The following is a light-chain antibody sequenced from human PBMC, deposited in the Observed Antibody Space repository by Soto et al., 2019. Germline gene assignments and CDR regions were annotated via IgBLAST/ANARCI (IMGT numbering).Light chain of an antibody. CDR3: QQRSNWPPTIT. V-gene: IGKV3-11*01. CDR1: QGVSSY. J-gene: IGKJ5*01. Sequence: EIVLTQSPAPLALSPGERATLSCRASQGVSSYLAWYQQKPGQAPRLLIYDASNRATGIPARFSGSGSGTDFTLTISSLEPEDFAVYYCQQRSNWPPTITFGQGTRLEIK. CDR2: DAS.